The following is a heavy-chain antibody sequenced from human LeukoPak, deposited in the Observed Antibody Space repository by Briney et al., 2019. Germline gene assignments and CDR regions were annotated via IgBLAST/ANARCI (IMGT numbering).Heavy chain of an antibody. Sequence: PGGSLRLSCAASGFTFSSYAVSWVRQAPGKGLEWVPAISGSGGSTYYADSVKDRFTISRDNSKNTLYLQMNSLRAEDTAVYYCAKDPRRFGDYWGQGTMVTVSS. J-gene: IGHJ4*02. V-gene: IGHV3-23*01. CDR1: GFTFSSYA. D-gene: IGHD3-10*01. CDR2: ISGSGGST. CDR3: AKDPRRFGDY.